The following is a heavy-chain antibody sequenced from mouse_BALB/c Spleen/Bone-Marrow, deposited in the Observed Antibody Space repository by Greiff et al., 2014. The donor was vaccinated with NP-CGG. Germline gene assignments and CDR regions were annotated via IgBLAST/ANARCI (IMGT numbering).Heavy chain of an antibody. CDR2: INSGGGGT. D-gene: IGHD2-4*01. CDR3: ARAITDAMDY. V-gene: IGHV1-54*01. J-gene: IGHJ4*01. Sequence: QVQLQQSGMALSGCKTSVKVSCKASGYAFTNYLIEWVKQRPGQGLEWIGRINSGGGGTKYNEKFKGKATLTADKSSSTAYMKLSSLTSDDSEVYFCARAITDAMDYWGQGTSVTVSS. CDR1: GYAFTNYL.